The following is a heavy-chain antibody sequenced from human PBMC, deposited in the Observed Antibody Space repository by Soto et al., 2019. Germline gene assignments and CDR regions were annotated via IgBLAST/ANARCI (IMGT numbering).Heavy chain of an antibody. Sequence: SETLSLTCAVSGASISSGGYSWSWIRQPPGKGLEWIGYIYHTGSTHYNPSLKSRVTLSVDRSKNHLFLKLSSVTAADTAVYYCARVTTVTTDGMDVWGQGTTVTVSS. CDR3: ARVTTVTTDGMDV. V-gene: IGHV4-30-2*01. D-gene: IGHD4-17*01. CDR2: IYHTGST. CDR1: GASISSGGYS. J-gene: IGHJ6*02.